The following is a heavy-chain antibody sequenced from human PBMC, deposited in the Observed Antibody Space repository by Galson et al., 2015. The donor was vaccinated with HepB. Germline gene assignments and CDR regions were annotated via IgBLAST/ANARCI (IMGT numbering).Heavy chain of an antibody. J-gene: IGHJ5*02. CDR2: ISPHNRYT. Sequence: SVKVSCRASGYTFSSYSITWVRQAPGQGLEWVGWISPHNRYTNYAQNFQGRVTMTTDTSTNTAYMELRSLRSDDTAIYYCARGAVVVAVGATENNWFDPWGRGTLVTVSS. CDR3: ARGAVVVAVGATENNWFDP. V-gene: IGHV1-18*01. D-gene: IGHD2-15*01. CDR1: GYTFSSYS.